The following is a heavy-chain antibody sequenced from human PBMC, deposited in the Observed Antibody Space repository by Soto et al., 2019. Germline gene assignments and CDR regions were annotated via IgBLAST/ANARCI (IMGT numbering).Heavy chain of an antibody. CDR2: IYYSGST. CDR1: GGSISSSSYY. J-gene: IGHJ5*02. CDR3: ARRGADYDILTGYYMRYAWFDP. V-gene: IGHV4-39*01. D-gene: IGHD3-9*01. Sequence: PSETLSLTCTVSGGSISSSSYYWGWIRQPPGKGLEWIGSIYYSGSTYYNPSLKSRVTISVDTSKNQFSLKLSSVTAADTAVYYCARRGADYDILTGYYMRYAWFDPWGQGTLVTVSS.